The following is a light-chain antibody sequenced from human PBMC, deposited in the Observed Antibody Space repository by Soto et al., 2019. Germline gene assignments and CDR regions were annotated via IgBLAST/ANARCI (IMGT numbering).Light chain of an antibody. Sequence: QSALTQPRSVSGSPGQSVTISCTGTSSDVGGYIYVSWYQQHTGKAPKLMIYDVTKRPSGVPDRFSGSKSGNAASLTISGLQAEDEADYYCCSYAGAYTVIFGGGTKVTVL. CDR1: SSDVGGYIY. CDR2: DVT. CDR3: CSYAGAYTVI. J-gene: IGLJ2*01. V-gene: IGLV2-11*01.